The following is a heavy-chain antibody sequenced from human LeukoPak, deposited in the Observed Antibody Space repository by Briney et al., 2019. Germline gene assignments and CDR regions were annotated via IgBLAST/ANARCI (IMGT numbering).Heavy chain of an antibody. CDR1: GFTFSSYG. CDR2: IWYDGSNK. CDR3: AKGSSQYFDY. Sequence: GGSLRLSCAASGFTFSSYGTHWVRQAPGKGLEWVAVIWYDGSNKYYADSVKGRFTISRDNSKDTLYLQMNSLRAEDTAVYYCAKGSSQYFDYWGQGTLVTVSS. J-gene: IGHJ4*02. V-gene: IGHV3-33*06.